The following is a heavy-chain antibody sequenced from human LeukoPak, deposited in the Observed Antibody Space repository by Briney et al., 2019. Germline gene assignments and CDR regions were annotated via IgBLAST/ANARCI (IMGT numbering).Heavy chain of an antibody. CDR3: ARGRGGSGAAAGTRWFDP. CDR2: INHSGRT. CDR1: GGSFSGYY. V-gene: IGHV4-34*01. J-gene: IGHJ5*02. D-gene: IGHD6-13*01. Sequence: SSETLSLTCAVYGGSFSGYYWSWIRQPPGKGLEWIGVINHSGRTNYNPSLKSRVTLSVDTSKNQFSLKLSSVTAADTAVYYCARGRGGSGAAAGTRWFDPWGQGTLVTVSS.